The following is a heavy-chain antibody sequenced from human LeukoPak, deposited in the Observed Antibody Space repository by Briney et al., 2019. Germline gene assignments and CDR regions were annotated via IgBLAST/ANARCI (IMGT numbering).Heavy chain of an antibody. Sequence: SETLSPTCTVSGGSISSGDYYWSWIRQPPGKGLEWIGYIYYSGSTYYNPSLKSRVTISVDTSKNQFSLKLSSVTAADTAVYYCARVPRALHFDYWGQGTLVTVSS. J-gene: IGHJ4*02. CDR1: GGSISSGDYY. CDR3: ARVPRALHFDY. CDR2: IYYSGST. V-gene: IGHV4-30-4*01.